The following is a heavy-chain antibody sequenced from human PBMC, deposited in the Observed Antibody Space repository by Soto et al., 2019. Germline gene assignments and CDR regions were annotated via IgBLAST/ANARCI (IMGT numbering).Heavy chain of an antibody. Sequence: ASVKVSCKASGYTFTGYYMRWVRQAPGQGLEWMGWINPNSGGTNYAQKFQGRVTMTRDTSISTAYMELSRLRSDDTAVYYCATTAWIKLWEVFTDAFDIWGQGTMVTVSS. CDR1: GYTFTGYY. CDR2: INPNSGGT. CDR3: ATTAWIKLWEVFTDAFDI. J-gene: IGHJ3*02. V-gene: IGHV1-2*02. D-gene: IGHD5-18*01.